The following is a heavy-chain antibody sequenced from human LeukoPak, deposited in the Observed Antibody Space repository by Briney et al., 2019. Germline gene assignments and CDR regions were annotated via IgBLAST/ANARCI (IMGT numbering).Heavy chain of an antibody. J-gene: IGHJ5*02. CDR2: INHSGGT. CDR3: ARYVAVAGTIKWFDP. D-gene: IGHD6-19*01. Sequence: SETLSLTCAVYGGSFSGSYCGWIRQPPGKGLEWIGEINHSGGTNYNPSLKSRVTISVDTSKNQCSLKLSSVTAADTAVYYCARYVAVAGTIKWFDPWGQGTLVTVSS. V-gene: IGHV4-34*01. CDR1: GGSFSGSY.